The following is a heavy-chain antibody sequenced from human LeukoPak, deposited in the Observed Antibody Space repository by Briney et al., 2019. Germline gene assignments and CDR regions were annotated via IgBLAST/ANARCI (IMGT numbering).Heavy chain of an antibody. CDR2: IIPIFGTA. CDR1: GFTFTSSA. J-gene: IGHJ5*02. D-gene: IGHD2-2*01. CDR3: ARDRGYCSSTSCTGGVYNWFDP. Sequence: SVKVSCKASGFTFTSSAVQWVRQAPGQGLEWMGGIIPIFGTANYAQKFQGRVTITTDESTSTAYMELSSLRSEDTAVYYCARDRGYCSSTSCTGGVYNWFDPWGQGTLVTVSS. V-gene: IGHV1-69*05.